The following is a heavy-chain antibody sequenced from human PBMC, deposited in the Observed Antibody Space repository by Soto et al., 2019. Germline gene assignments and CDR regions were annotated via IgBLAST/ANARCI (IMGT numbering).Heavy chain of an antibody. D-gene: IGHD3-22*01. CDR3: ARAPPYDSSPQRPLPAWFDP. CDR2: IIPIFGTA. V-gene: IGHV1-69*06. Sequence: GASVKVSCKASGGTFSSYAISWVRQAPGQGLEWMGGIIPIFGTANYAQKFQGRVTITADKSTSTAYMELSSLRSEDTAVYYCARAPPYDSSPQRPLPAWFDPWGQGTLVTVSS. J-gene: IGHJ5*02. CDR1: GGTFSSYA.